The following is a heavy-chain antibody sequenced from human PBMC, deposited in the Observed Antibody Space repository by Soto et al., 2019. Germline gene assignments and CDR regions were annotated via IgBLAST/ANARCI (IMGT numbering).Heavy chain of an antibody. V-gene: IGHV4-59*01. CDR2: IHYSGSS. J-gene: IGHJ3*02. D-gene: IGHD1-1*01. Sequence: SETLSLTCTVSDGSINSYFWSWIRQPPGKGLEWIGYIHYSGSSNYNPSLKSRVTMSVDSSKNQFSLELSSLTAADTAVYYCARVNQLAPKRNAFDIWGKGTKVTVSS. CDR1: DGSINSYF. CDR3: ARVNQLAPKRNAFDI.